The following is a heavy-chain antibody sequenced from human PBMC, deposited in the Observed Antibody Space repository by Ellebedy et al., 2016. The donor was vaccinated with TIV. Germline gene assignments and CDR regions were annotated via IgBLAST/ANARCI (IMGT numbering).Heavy chain of an antibody. CDR2: ISYDGNNK. CDR1: GFTFSIYG. J-gene: IGHJ4*02. D-gene: IGHD7-27*01. CDR3: AKDMLTGFPGGQANY. Sequence: GESLKISCAASGFTFSIYGMHWVRQAPGKGLEWVAAISYDGNNKYFADSEKGRFTISRDNSKNTLYLQMNSLRAEDTAVYYCAKDMLTGFPGGQANYWGQGTLVTVSS. V-gene: IGHV3-30*18.